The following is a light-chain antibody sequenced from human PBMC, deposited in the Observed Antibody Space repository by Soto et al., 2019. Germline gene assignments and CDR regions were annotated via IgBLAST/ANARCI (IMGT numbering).Light chain of an antibody. Sequence: DIQMTQSPSSLSASVGDRVAITCRASQSISSYLNWYQLKPGKAPKLLIYSASSLQSDVPSRFSGSGSGTDFTLTINGLQPEDFATYFCQQSFSTSRTFGQGTQVDI. CDR2: SAS. J-gene: IGKJ1*01. CDR1: QSISSY. CDR3: QQSFSTSRT. V-gene: IGKV1-39*01.